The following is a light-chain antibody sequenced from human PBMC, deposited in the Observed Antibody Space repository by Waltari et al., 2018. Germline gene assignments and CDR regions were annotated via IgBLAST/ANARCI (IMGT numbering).Light chain of an antibody. V-gene: IGLV3-21*04. Sequence: YVLTQPPSVSVAPGETASVTCGGDSIGSKSVHCYQQKPGQAPVLVIYYDSDRPSGIPERFSGSNSGDTATLTLSRVEVGDEADYYCQVWDGNNDVGVFGGGTKLTVL. J-gene: IGLJ3*02. CDR3: QVWDGNNDVGV. CDR1: SIGSKS. CDR2: YDS.